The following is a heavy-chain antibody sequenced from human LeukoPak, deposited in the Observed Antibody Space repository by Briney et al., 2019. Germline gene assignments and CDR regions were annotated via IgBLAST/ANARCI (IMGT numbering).Heavy chain of an antibody. J-gene: IGHJ3*02. CDR1: GYSISSGYY. CDR3: ARGLVGGGAFDI. CDR2: INHSGST. D-gene: IGHD6-25*01. V-gene: IGHV4-38-2*02. Sequence: SETLSLTCTVSGYSISSGYYWGWIRQPPGKGLEWIGEINHSGSTNYTPSLKSRVTISIDTSKNQFSLKLSSVTAADTAVYYCARGLVGGGAFDIWGQGTMVTVSS.